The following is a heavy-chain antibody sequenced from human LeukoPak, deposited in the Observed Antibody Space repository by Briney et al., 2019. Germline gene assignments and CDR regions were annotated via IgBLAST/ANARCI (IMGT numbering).Heavy chain of an antibody. J-gene: IGHJ4*02. CDR3: ARETASTGIYFDY. CDR1: GFTFSSHW. Sequence: GGSLRLSCAASGFTFSSHWMHWVRQGTGKGLVWVSRIKTDGSSTSYADSVKGRFTISRDNAKNTLYLQTNSLRAEDSAVYYCARETASTGIYFDYWGQGTLVTVSS. V-gene: IGHV3-74*01. D-gene: IGHD6-13*01. CDR2: IKTDGSST.